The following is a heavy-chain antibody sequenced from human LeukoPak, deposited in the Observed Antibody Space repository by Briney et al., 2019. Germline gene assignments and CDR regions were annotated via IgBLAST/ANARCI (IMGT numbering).Heavy chain of an antibody. CDR2: IRQGGSEK. D-gene: IGHD1-7*01. J-gene: IGHJ4*02. CDR3: ARDKDSGGTTGSIFDS. Sequence: GGSLRLSCAASGFTFSSYWMSWVRQTPGKGLEWVANIRQGGSEKFYVDSVKGRFTISRDNAKNSIYLEMDSLTAEDTAVYFCARDKDSGGTTGSIFDSWGQGTLVTVSS. CDR1: GFTFSSYW. V-gene: IGHV3-7*03.